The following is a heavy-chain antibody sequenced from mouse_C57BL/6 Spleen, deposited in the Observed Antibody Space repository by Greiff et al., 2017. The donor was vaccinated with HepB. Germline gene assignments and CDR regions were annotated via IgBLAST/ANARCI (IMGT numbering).Heavy chain of an antibody. CDR2: IYPGDGDT. Sequence: VKLQESGPELVKPGASVKISCKASGYAFSSSWMNWVKQRPGKGLEWIGRIYPGDGDTNYNGKFKGKATLTADKSSSTAYMQLSSLTSEDSAVYFCAHYYGSSYVRYFDVWGTGTTVTVSS. CDR1: GYAFSSSW. J-gene: IGHJ1*03. CDR3: AHYYGSSYVRYFDV. D-gene: IGHD1-1*01. V-gene: IGHV1-82*01.